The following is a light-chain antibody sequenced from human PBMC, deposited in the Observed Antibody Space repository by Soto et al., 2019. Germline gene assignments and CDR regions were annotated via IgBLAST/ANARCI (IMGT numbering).Light chain of an antibody. CDR1: QGISNY. V-gene: IGKV1-27*01. J-gene: IGKJ1*01. CDR3: QKYNGAPWT. CDR2: AAS. Sequence: DIQMTQSPSSLSASVGDRVTITCRASQGISNYLAWYQQKPGKVPKLLIYAASTLQSGVPSRFSRSGSGTDFTVTISSLQPEDVATYYCQKYNGAPWTFGQGTKVEIE.